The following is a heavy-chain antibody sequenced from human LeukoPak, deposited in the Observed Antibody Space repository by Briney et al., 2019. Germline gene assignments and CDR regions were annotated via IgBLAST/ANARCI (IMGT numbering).Heavy chain of an antibody. Sequence: KTSETLSLTCTVSGGSISSYYWSWIRQPPGKGLEWIGYIYCSGSTNYNPSLKSRVTISVDTSKNQFSLKLSSVTAADTAVYYCAREPLYYFDYWGQGTLVTVSS. CDR2: IYCSGST. V-gene: IGHV4-59*01. J-gene: IGHJ4*02. CDR3: AREPLYYFDY. CDR1: GGSISSYY.